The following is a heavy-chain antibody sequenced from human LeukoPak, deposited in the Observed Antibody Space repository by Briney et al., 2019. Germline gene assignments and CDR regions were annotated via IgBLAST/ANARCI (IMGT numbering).Heavy chain of an antibody. D-gene: IGHD4/OR15-4a*01. J-gene: IGHJ4*02. CDR1: GGSFSGYY. V-gene: IGHV3-11*06. CDR2: VSNSGDYI. CDR3: ARVFGAGYSDY. Sequence: PSETLSLTCAVYGGSFSGYYWSWIRRPPGKGLEWVSSVSNSGDYIHYADSVKGRFTISRDNAKNSLYLQMNSLRAEDTAVYYCARVFGAGYSDYWGQGTLVTVSS.